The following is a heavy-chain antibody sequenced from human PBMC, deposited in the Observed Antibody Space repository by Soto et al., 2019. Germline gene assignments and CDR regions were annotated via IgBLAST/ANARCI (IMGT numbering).Heavy chain of an antibody. CDR3: AKYGSSSWFFDY. Sequence: GGSLRLSCAASGFTFSSYAMSWVRQAPGKGLEWVSAISGSGGSTYYADSVRGRFTISRDNSKNTLYLQMNSLRAEDTAVYYCAKYGSSSWFFDYWGQGTLVTVSS. CDR2: ISGSGGST. CDR1: GFTFSSYA. J-gene: IGHJ4*02. D-gene: IGHD6-13*01. V-gene: IGHV3-23*01.